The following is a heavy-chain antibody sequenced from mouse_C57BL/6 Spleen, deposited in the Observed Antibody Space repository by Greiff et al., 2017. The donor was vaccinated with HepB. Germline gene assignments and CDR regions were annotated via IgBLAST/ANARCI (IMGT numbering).Heavy chain of an antibody. CDR3: ARSWDEEGYAMDY. J-gene: IGHJ4*01. Sequence: VQLQQSGPELVKPGASVKISCKASGYAFSSSWMNWVKQRPGKGLEWIGRIYPGDGDTNYNGKFKGKATLTADKSSSTAYMQLSSLTSEYSAVYFCARSWDEEGYAMDYWGQGTSVTVSS. CDR2: IYPGDGDT. V-gene: IGHV1-82*01. CDR1: GYAFSSSW. D-gene: IGHD4-1*01.